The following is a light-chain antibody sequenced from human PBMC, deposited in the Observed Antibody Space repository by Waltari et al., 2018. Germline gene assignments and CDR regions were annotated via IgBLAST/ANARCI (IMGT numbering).Light chain of an antibody. CDR3: SSYTANTRF. CDR1: CSDVGCENR. V-gene: IGLV2-18*02. J-gene: IGLJ2*01. CDR2: DVR. Sequence: QSALTQPPSVSGSPGQSVTISCSGTCSDVGCENRVSWYQQPPGTAPKLIIYDVRNRPSGVSHLFSGSRSGNTAALTISGLQAEDEADYYCSSYTANTRFFGGGTKLTVL.